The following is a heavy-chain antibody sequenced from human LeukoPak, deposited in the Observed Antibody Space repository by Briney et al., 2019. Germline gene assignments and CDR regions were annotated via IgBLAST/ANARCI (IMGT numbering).Heavy chain of an antibody. V-gene: IGHV3-43D*03. CDR1: GFTFDDYA. D-gene: IGHD6-19*01. J-gene: IGHJ4*02. CDR3: AKDLKAVAGGLDY. CDR2: ISWDGGSG. Sequence: GGSLRLSCAASGFTFDDYAMPWVRQAPGKGLEWVPLISWDGGSGYYADSVKGRFTSARDNSKNSLYLQMNSLRAEDTALYDWAKDLKAVAGGLDYWGQGTLVTVSS.